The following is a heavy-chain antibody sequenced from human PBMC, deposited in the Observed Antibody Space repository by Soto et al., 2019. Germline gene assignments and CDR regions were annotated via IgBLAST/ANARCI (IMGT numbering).Heavy chain of an antibody. D-gene: IGHD3-9*01. Sequence: ASVKVSCKASGYTFTSYGISWVRQAPGQGLEWMGWISAYNGNTNYAQKLQGRVTMTTDTSTSTAYMELRSLRSDDTAVYYCARGLYYDILTGSQGYFDCWGQGTLVTVSS. V-gene: IGHV1-18*04. CDR1: GYTFTSYG. CDR2: ISAYNGNT. J-gene: IGHJ4*02. CDR3: ARGLYYDILTGSQGYFDC.